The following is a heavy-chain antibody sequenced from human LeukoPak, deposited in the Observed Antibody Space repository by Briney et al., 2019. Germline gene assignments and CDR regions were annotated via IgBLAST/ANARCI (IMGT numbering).Heavy chain of an antibody. J-gene: IGHJ4*02. CDR2: IYTSGST. CDR3: ARLSAVDLITFGGVGLPGYFDY. CDR1: GGSFSSYF. V-gene: IGHV4-4*07. Sequence: SETLSLTCSISGGSFSSYFWSWVRQPAGKGLEWIGRIYTSGSTNYNPSLKSRVTISVDTSKNQFSLKLSSVTAADTAVYYCARLSAVDLITFGGVGLPGYFDYWGQGTLVTVSS. D-gene: IGHD3-16*01.